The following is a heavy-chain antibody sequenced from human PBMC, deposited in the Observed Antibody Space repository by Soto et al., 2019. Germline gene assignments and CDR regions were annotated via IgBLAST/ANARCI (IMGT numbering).Heavy chain of an antibody. CDR1: GFTFSNAW. J-gene: IGHJ4*02. CDR3: TTDPEMATTTSRIDY. D-gene: IGHD5-12*01. Sequence: GGSLRLSCAASGFTFSNAWMSWVRQAPGKGLEWVGRIKSKTDGGTTDYAAPVKGRFTISRDDSKNTLYLQMNSLKTEDTAVYYCTTDPEMATTTSRIDYWGQGTLVTVSS. V-gene: IGHV3-15*01. CDR2: IKSKTDGGTT.